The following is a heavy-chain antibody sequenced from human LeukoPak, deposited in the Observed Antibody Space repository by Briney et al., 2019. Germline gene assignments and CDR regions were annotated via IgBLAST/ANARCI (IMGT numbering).Heavy chain of an antibody. J-gene: IGHJ4*02. V-gene: IGHV4-61*01. D-gene: IGHD3-10*01. CDR3: ARDHFGSLDS. CDR1: GFSVTTDSYC. CDR2: DYCGGNT. Sequence: SETLSLTCTVSGFSVTTDSYCWGWIRQPPGKGLEWIGYDYCGGNTNYDPSLKRRVTISVDTSKNQFSLTLTSVTAADTAVYFCARDHFGSLDSWGQGIPVTVSS.